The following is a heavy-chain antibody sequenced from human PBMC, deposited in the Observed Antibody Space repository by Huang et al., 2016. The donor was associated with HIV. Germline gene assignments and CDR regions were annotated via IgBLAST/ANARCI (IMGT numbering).Heavy chain of an antibody. J-gene: IGHJ3*02. Sequence: QVQLQESGPGLLKPLQTVSLTCTVSGGSISSGGYYYSWIRQPPGKGLELIGQIYYSGSTYDSPSLKSRVTISVDTSKNQFSLKLSSVTAADTAVYYCARETTVPTDAFDIWGRGTMVTVSS. V-gene: IGHV4-30-4*08. CDR3: ARETTVPTDAFDI. D-gene: IGHD4-17*01. CDR2: IYYSGST. CDR1: GGSISSGGYY.